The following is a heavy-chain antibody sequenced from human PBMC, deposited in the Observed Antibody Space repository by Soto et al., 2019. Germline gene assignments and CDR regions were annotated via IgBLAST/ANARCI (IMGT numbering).Heavy chain of an antibody. CDR1: GYTFTGYY. V-gene: IGHV1-2*02. J-gene: IGHJ4*02. D-gene: IGHD5-18*01. CDR2: INPNSGGT. CDR3: ATLDTAMALPIDY. Sequence: ASVKVSCKASGYTFTGYYMHWVRQAPGQGLEWMGWINPNSGGTNYAQKFQGRVTMTRDTSISTAYMELGRLRSDDTAVYYCATLDTAMALPIDYWGQGTLVTVSS.